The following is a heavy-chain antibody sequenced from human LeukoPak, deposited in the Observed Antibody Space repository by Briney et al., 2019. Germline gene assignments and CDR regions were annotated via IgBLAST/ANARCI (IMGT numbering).Heavy chain of an antibody. V-gene: IGHV6-1*01. CDR1: GDSVSSTRAA. CDR3: ARVNSWTEEPDTGFDY. D-gene: IGHD1-14*01. CDR2: TYYRSKWYN. Sequence: SQTLSLTCAISGDSVSSTRAAWNWIRQSPSRGLEWLGRTYYRSKWYNDYAVSVKSRITISPDTSKNQFSLQLNSVTPEDTAVYYCARVNSWTEEPDTGFDYWGQGTLVTVSS. J-gene: IGHJ4*02.